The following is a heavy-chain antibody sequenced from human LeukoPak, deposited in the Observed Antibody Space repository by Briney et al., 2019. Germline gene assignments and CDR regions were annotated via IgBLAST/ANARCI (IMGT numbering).Heavy chain of an antibody. J-gene: IGHJ4*02. CDR2: ISSNGGST. CDR1: GFTFSSYA. CDR3: ARAAVGGSYYRY. Sequence: PGGSLRLSCAASGFTFSSYAMHWVRQAPGKGLEYVSAISSNGGSTYYANSVKGRFTISRDNSKNTLYLQMGSLRAEDMAVYYCARAAVGGSYYRYWGQGTLVTVSS. V-gene: IGHV3-64*01. D-gene: IGHD1-26*01.